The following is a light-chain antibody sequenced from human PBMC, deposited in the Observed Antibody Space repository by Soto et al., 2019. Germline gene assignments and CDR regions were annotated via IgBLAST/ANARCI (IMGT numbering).Light chain of an antibody. Sequence: ILLTQSPATLSSSPGEGATISFRASQSIGDYVAWFQQKPGPAPRLLIYDGSNRAVGIPGRFSGSTSVTNSTLTISGLEREDFEVHSCQQRSAWPLTFGGGTRVEI. CDR3: QQRSAWPLT. V-gene: IGKV3-11*01. CDR1: QSIGDY. CDR2: DGS. J-gene: IGKJ4*01.